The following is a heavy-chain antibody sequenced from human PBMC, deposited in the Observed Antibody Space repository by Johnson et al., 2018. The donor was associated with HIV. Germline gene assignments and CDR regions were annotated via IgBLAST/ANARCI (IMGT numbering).Heavy chain of an antibody. CDR2: ISWNSGSI. D-gene: IGHD6-13*01. Sequence: VQLVESGGGLVQPGRSLRLSCAASGFTFDDYAMHWVRQAPGKGLEWVSGISWNSGSIGYAASVKGRLTISRDNAKNSLFLHMNRLRAEDTALYYCAKSIDAAADDAFDIWGQGTMVTVSS. V-gene: IGHV3-9*01. CDR3: AKSIDAAADDAFDI. CDR1: GFTFDDYA. J-gene: IGHJ3*02.